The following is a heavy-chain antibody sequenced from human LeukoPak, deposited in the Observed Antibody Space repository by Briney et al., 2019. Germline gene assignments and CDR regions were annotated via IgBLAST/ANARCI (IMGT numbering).Heavy chain of an antibody. CDR1: GFTFNSYW. D-gene: IGHD3-10*01. J-gene: IGHJ4*02. Sequence: GGSLRLSCAAPGFTFNSYWMHWVRQAPGKGLVWVARISTDGSSTSYADSVKGRFTISRDNSKNTLYLQMNSLRAEDTAVYYCAKDGSGSSWSLYYFDYWGQGTLVTVSS. V-gene: IGHV3-74*01. CDR3: AKDGSGSSWSLYYFDY. CDR2: ISTDGSST.